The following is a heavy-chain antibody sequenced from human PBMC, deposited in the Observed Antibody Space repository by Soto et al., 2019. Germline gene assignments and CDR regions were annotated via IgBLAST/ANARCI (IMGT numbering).Heavy chain of an antibody. D-gene: IGHD6-19*01. CDR3: ARVGGSGRYNFDN. Sequence: PSETLSLTCTCSVGSIIRYYWSWIRQPPGNGLEWIGYIHYSGSSIYNPSLKSRVTIAVDTSKNQFSLKLSSVTAADTAVYYCARVGGSGRYNFDNWGQGTLVTVSS. J-gene: IGHJ4*02. CDR1: VGSIIRYY. V-gene: IGHV4-59*01. CDR2: IHYSGSS.